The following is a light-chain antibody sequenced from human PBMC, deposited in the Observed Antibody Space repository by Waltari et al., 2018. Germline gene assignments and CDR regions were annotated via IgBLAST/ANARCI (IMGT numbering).Light chain of an antibody. V-gene: IGLV1-44*01. CDR1: RSNIGSNA. J-gene: IGLJ2*01. CDR3: SAGDDSLQVVL. Sequence: QSMLTQPPSASGSPGQRVTISCSGGRSNIGSNALNWYQQLPGTAPKLLICSHVLRPSGVPDRFSGSRSGTSASLAISGLQSEDEADYYCSAGDDSLQVVLFGGGTKLTVL. CDR2: SHV.